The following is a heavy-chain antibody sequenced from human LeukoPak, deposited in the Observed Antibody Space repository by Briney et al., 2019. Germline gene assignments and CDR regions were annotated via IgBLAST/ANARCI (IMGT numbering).Heavy chain of an antibody. Sequence: VASVKVSCKASGGTFSSYAISWVRQAPGQGLQWMRRIIPILGIANYAQKFQGRVTITADKSTSTAYMEQSSLRSEDTAVYYCARNRPNVVPAALFGYYYGMDVWGQGTTVTVSS. D-gene: IGHD2-2*01. V-gene: IGHV1-69*04. CDR2: IIPILGIA. J-gene: IGHJ6*02. CDR3: ARNRPNVVPAALFGYYYGMDV. CDR1: GGTFSSYA.